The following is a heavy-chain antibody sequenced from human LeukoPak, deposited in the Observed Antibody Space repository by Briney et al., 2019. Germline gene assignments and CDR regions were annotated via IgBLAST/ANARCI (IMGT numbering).Heavy chain of an antibody. J-gene: IGHJ4*02. CDR2: ITRTGRI. D-gene: IGHD3-10*01. Sequence: SETLSLTCAVYGGSFSGYYWCWIRQPPEKGLDWIGEITRTGRINYNPALKGRVTMSLDTSKNQFSLELSSMTAADTAVYYCASSSGIRHLGYWGQGTLVTVSS. CDR1: GGSFSGYY. CDR3: ASSSGIRHLGY. V-gene: IGHV4-34*01.